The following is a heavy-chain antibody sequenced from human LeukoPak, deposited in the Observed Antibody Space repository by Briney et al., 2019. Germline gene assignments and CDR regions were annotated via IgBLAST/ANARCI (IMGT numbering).Heavy chain of an antibody. CDR3: AREYCSSTSCYFLYYYYCGMDV. D-gene: IGHD2-2*01. V-gene: IGHV3-7*03. J-gene: IGHJ6*02. CDR2: IKRDGSEK. CDR1: GFTFSSYW. Sequence: GGSLRLSCAASGFTFSSYWMSWVRQAPGKGLEWVANIKRDGSEKYYVDSVKGRFTISRDNAKNSLYLQMNSLRAEDTAVYYCAREYCSSTSCYFLYYYYCGMDVWGQGTTVTVSS.